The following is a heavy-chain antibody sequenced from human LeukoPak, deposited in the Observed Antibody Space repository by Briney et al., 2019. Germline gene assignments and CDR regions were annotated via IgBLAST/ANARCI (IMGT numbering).Heavy chain of an antibody. CDR2: IYYSGST. V-gene: IGHV4-59*01. D-gene: IGHD5-24*01. J-gene: IGHJ4*02. Sequence: TTSETLSLTCTVSGGSISSYYWSWIRQPPGKGLEWIGYIYYSGSTNYNPSLKSRVTISVDTSKNQFSLKLSSVTAADTAVYYCARVTAGYNQYYFDYWGQGTLVTVSS. CDR1: GGSISSYY. CDR3: ARVTAGYNQYYFDY.